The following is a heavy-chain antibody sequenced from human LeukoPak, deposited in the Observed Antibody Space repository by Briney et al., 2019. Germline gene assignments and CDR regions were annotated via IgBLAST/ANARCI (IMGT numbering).Heavy chain of an antibody. D-gene: IGHD3-3*01. V-gene: IGHV4-59*08. CDR3: AASAHPLEWLLY. CDR1: GGSISSYY. J-gene: IGHJ4*02. CDR2: IYYSGST. Sequence: SETLSLTCTVSGGSISSYYWSWIRQPPGKGLEWIGYIYYSGSTNYNPSLKSRVTISVDRSKNQFSLKLSSVTAADTAVYYCAASAHPLEWLLYWGQGTLVTVSS.